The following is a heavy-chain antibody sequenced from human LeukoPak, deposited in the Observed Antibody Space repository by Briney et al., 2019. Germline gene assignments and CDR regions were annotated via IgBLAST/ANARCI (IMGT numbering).Heavy chain of an antibody. CDR1: GYTFTGYY. V-gene: IGHV1-2*02. CDR2: INPNSGGT. Sequence: ASVKVSSKASGYTFTGYYMHWVRQAPGQGLAWMGWINPNSGGTNYAQKFQGRVTMTRDTSISTAYMELSRLRSDDTAVYYCARAAGYDYVFRFDYWGQGTLVTVSS. CDR3: ARAAGYDYVFRFDY. J-gene: IGHJ4*02. D-gene: IGHD3-16*01.